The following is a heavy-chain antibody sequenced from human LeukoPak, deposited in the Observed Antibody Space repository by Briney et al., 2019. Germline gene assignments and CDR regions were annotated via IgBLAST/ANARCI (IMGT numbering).Heavy chain of an antibody. CDR2: FYNSGRT. D-gene: IGHD3-10*01. J-gene: IGHJ5*02. Sequence: SETLPLTCTVSGGSISSGSYYWNWIRQPAGKGLEWIGRFYNSGRTNFNPSLKSRVTISADTSKNQFSLKVRSVTAADTAVYYCARGDLKSGWFDPWGQGTLVTVSS. CDR1: GGSISSGSYY. V-gene: IGHV4-61*02. CDR3: ARGDLKSGWFDP.